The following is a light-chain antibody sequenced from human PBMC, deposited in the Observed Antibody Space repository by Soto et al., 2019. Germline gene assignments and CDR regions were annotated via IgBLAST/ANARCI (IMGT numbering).Light chain of an antibody. J-gene: IGKJ5*01. Sequence: EIVLTQSPGTLSLSPGERATLSCRASQRLTNSFIAWYQQKPGQAPRLLIYGASSRATGIPDRFSGSGSGTDFTLTISRLEPEDFAVFYCQQYGSSSTFGQGTRLEIK. CDR1: QRLTNSF. CDR2: GAS. V-gene: IGKV3-20*01. CDR3: QQYGSSST.